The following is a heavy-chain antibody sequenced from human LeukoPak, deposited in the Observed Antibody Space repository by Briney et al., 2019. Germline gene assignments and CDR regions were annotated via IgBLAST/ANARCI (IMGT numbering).Heavy chain of an antibody. V-gene: IGHV4-59*01. Sequence: PSETLSLTCTVSGGSINSYYWTWIRQSPGKGLEWIGYIYSSGSTNYNPSLKSRVTISLDTSKNQFSLKLNSVTAADTAVYYCARAMGGAGTVTDYWGQGTLVTVSS. D-gene: IGHD1-26*01. J-gene: IGHJ4*02. CDR3: ARAMGGAGTVTDY. CDR2: IYSSGST. CDR1: GGSINSYY.